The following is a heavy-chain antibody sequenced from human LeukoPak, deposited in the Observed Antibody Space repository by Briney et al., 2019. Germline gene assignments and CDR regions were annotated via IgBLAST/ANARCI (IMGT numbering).Heavy chain of an antibody. CDR2: ISAYSGNT. D-gene: IGHD5-18*01. Sequence: ASVKVSCKASGYTFTSYGISWVRQAPGQGLEWMGWISAYSGNTIYAQKLQGRVTMTTDTSTSTAYMELRSLRSDDTAVYYCAREGYGGYSYGSDYWGQGTLVTVSS. V-gene: IGHV1-18*01. J-gene: IGHJ4*02. CDR3: AREGYGGYSYGSDY. CDR1: GYTFTSYG.